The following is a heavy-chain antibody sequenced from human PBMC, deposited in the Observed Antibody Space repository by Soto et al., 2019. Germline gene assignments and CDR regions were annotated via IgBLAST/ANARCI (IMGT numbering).Heavy chain of an antibody. V-gene: IGHV1-18*01. CDR2: ISAYNGNT. D-gene: IGHD1-26*01. CDR1: GYTFTSYG. J-gene: IGHJ3*02. CDR3: ARDRGGGSYSYAFDI. Sequence: ASVNVSCKASGYTFTSYGISWVRQAPGQGLEWMGWISAYNGNTNYAQKLQGRVTMTTDTSTSTAYMELRSLRSDDTAVYYCARDRGGGSYSYAFDIWGQGTMVTVSS.